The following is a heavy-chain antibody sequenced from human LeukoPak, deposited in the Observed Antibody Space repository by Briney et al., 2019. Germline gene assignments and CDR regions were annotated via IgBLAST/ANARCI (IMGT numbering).Heavy chain of an antibody. D-gene: IGHD1-1*01. J-gene: IGHJ4*02. CDR3: ASESRQLGN. Sequence: SETLSLTCTVSSASISSLYWSWIRQPPGRGLEWIGFISNSGSPTYNPSLNSRVTISLDTSRNQFSLKANYVTAADTAVYYCASESRQLGNWGQGTLVTVSS. V-gene: IGHV4-59*01. CDR1: SASISSLY. CDR2: ISNSGSP.